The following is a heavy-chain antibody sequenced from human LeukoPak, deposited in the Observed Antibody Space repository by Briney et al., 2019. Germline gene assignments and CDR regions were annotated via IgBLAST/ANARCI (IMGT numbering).Heavy chain of an antibody. CDR1: GITVGTNY. CDR2: IYTDGNT. J-gene: IGHJ4*02. Sequence: PGGCLRLSCAASGITVGTNYWNWVRQPPGKGLEWISLIYTDGNTQYADSVKGRFTFSRDSSKNTLYLQMNSLRAEDTAVYYCAHGDYPLTYWGQGTLVTVSS. V-gene: IGHV3-66*01. CDR3: AHGDYPLTY. D-gene: IGHD4-17*01.